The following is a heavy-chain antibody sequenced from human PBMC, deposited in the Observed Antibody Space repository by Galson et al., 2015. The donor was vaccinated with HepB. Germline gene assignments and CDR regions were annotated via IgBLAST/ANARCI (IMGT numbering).Heavy chain of an antibody. V-gene: IGHV4-59*01. CDR1: GDSTTNYY. J-gene: IGHJ6*02. Sequence: TLSLTCTVSGDSTTNYYWSWTRQPPGKGLEWIGFISYTGKTYYSPSLESRVTISKGTSSKQFSLRLSSVTAADTAVYYCARFLDVWGRGTTVTVSS. CDR2: ISYTGKT. CDR3: ARFLDV.